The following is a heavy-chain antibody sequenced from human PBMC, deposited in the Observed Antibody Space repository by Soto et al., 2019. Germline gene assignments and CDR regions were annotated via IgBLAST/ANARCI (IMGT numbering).Heavy chain of an antibody. CDR1: GFTFSSYA. J-gene: IGHJ6*02. Sequence: EVQLLESGGGLVQPGGSLRLSCAASGFTFSSYAMSWVRQAPGKGLEWVSAISGSGGSTYYADSVKGRFTISRDNYKNTLYLQMNSPRAEDTAVYYCAKYYRNYPSYGMDVSGQGTTVTVSS. CDR3: AKYYRNYPSYGMDV. CDR2: ISGSGGST. D-gene: IGHD4-4*01. V-gene: IGHV3-23*01.